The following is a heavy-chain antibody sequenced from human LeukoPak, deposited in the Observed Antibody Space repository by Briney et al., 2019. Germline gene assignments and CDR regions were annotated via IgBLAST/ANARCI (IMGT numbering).Heavy chain of an antibody. CDR3: AREGVKGDYSEFDY. CDR1: GYTFTSYY. CDR2: INPSGGST. J-gene: IGHJ4*02. Sequence: ASVKVSCKASGYTFTSYYMHWVRQAPGQGLEWMGIINPSGGSTSYAQKFQVRVTMTRDTSISTAYMELSRLRSDDTAVYYCAREGVKGDYSEFDYWGQGTLVTVSS. V-gene: IGHV1-46*01. D-gene: IGHD4-11*01.